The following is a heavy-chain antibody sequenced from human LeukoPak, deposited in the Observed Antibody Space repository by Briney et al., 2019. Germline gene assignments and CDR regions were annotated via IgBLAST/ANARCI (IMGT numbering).Heavy chain of an antibody. J-gene: IGHJ3*02. V-gene: IGHV1-18*01. CDR1: GYTFTSYG. CDR3: ARWEDYGDYGGDGAFDI. CDR2: ISAYNGNT. D-gene: IGHD4-17*01. Sequence: ASVKVSCKASGYTFTSYGISWVRQAPGQGLEWMGWISAYNGNTNYAQKLQGRVTMTTDTSTSTAYMELSSLRSEDTAVYYCARWEDYGDYGGDGAFDIWGQGTMVTVSS.